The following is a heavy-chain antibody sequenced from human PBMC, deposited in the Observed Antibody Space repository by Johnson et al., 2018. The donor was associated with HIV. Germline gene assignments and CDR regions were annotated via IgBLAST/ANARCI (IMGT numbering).Heavy chain of an antibody. CDR1: GFTFSSYA. D-gene: IGHD4-23*01. J-gene: IGHJ3*02. CDR2: ISYDGNNT. Sequence: QEQLVESGGGVVQPGRSLRLSCAASGFTFSSYAMNWVRQAPGTGLEWVAVISYDGNNTYSADSVKGRFTISRDNSKNTLYLQMNSLRAEDTAVYYCARIVRMTTVVIGDAFDIWGQGTKVTV. V-gene: IGHV3-30-3*01. CDR3: ARIVRMTTVVIGDAFDI.